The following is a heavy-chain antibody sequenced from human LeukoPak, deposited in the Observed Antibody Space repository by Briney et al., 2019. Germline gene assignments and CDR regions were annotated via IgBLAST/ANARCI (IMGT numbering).Heavy chain of an antibody. J-gene: IGHJ4*02. CDR2: TYYSGST. Sequence: SETLSLTCTVSGGSISSSSYYWGWIRQPPGKGLEWIGSTYYSGSTYYNPSLKSRVTISVDTSKNQFSLKLSSVTAADTAVYYCARGDYYGSGSYLYWGQGTLVTVSS. V-gene: IGHV4-39*07. CDR3: ARGDYYGSGSYLY. CDR1: GGSISSSSYY. D-gene: IGHD3-10*01.